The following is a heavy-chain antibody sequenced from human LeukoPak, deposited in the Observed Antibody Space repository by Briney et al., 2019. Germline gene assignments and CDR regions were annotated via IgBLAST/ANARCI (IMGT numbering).Heavy chain of an antibody. CDR3: AKVRGTYSSGYFFDY. CDR1: GFTFDNYA. Sequence: GRSLRLSCAASGFTFDNYAMHWVRHAPGRGLEWLSIISWNSGYIGYADSVKGRFTISRDNAKKSLDLQMNSLRAEDTAFYYCAKVRGTYSSGYFFDYWGQGTLVTVSS. V-gene: IGHV3-9*01. CDR2: ISWNSGYI. D-gene: IGHD6-19*01. J-gene: IGHJ4*02.